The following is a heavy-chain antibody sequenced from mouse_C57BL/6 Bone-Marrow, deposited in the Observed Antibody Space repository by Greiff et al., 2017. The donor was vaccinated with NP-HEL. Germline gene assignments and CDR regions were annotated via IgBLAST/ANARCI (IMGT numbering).Heavy chain of an antibody. Sequence: DVMLVESGGGLVKPGGSLKLSCAAPGFAFSDYGMHWVRQAPEKGLEWVAYISSGSSTIYYADTVKGRFTISRDNAKNTLFLQMTSLRSEDTAMYYCARYYGISLYAMDYWGQGTSVTVSS. CDR1: GFAFSDYG. D-gene: IGHD1-1*01. CDR3: ARYYGISLYAMDY. CDR2: ISSGSSTI. J-gene: IGHJ4*01. V-gene: IGHV5-17*01.